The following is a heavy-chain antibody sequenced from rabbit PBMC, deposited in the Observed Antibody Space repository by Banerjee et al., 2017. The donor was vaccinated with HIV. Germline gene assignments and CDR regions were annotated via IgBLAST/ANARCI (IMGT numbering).Heavy chain of an antibody. CDR2: INTSSGNT. J-gene: IGHJ6*01. V-gene: IGHV1S45*01. Sequence: QEQLEESGGGLVQPEGSLTLTCTASGFSFNNKYVMCWVRQAPGKGLEWIACINTSSGNTVYASWAKGRFTISKTSSTTVTLQMTSLTAADTATYFCARGDPGSSAWIHLWGPGTLVTVS. D-gene: IGHD8-1*01. CDR3: ARGDPGSSAWIHL. CDR1: GFSFNNKYV.